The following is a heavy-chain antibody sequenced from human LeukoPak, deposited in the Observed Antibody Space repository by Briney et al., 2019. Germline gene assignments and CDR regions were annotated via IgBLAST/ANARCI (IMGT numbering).Heavy chain of an antibody. CDR1: GFTFSSYW. Sequence: PGGSLRLSCAASGFTFSSYWMHWVRQAPGKGLVWVSRITSDGSSTSYADSVKGRFTISRDNAKNTLYLQMNSLRAEDTAVYYCARGSAKGGRGLQWLVQGVNDYWGQGTLVTVSS. CDR3: ARGSAKGGRGLQWLVQGVNDY. D-gene: IGHD6-19*01. CDR2: ITSDGSST. V-gene: IGHV3-74*01. J-gene: IGHJ4*02.